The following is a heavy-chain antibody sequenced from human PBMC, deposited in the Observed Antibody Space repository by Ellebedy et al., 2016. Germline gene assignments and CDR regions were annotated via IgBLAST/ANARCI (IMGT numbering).Heavy chain of an antibody. CDR3: ARVYDFLGLGYSYFYGMDF. V-gene: IGHV5-51*01. J-gene: IGHJ6*02. CDR1: GYTFSNYW. Sequence: GESLKISXQASGYTFSNYWIGWVRQMPGKGLEWMGIIYPGDAHTIYSPTFQGQVTFSADWSVTTAYLQWSSLRASDTAIYYCARVYDFLGLGYSYFYGMDFWGQGTSVTVSS. CDR2: IYPGDAHT. D-gene: IGHD3-3*01.